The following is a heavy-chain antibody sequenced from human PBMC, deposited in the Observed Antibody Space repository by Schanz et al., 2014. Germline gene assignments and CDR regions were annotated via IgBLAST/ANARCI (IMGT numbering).Heavy chain of an antibody. J-gene: IGHJ6*02. D-gene: IGHD1-26*01. Sequence: QVHLVQSGAEMKKPGASVKVSCKASGYTFTSNAISWVRQAPGQGLEWVGWIGGSDGNTNFAQKFQGRVPMTTDTSTNTAYMELRSLTSDDTAVYYCARFNSGSHSPPYYYYGMDVWGQGTTVTVSS. CDR2: IGGSDGNT. CDR3: ARFNSGSHSPPYYYYGMDV. V-gene: IGHV1-18*01. CDR1: GYTFTSNA.